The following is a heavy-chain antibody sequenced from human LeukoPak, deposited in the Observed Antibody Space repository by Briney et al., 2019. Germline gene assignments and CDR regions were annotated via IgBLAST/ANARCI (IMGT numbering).Heavy chain of an antibody. CDR2: IIPIFGTA. J-gene: IGHJ6*03. Sequence: SVKVSCKASGGTFSSYAISWVRQAPGQGLEWMGGIIPIFGTANYAQKIHGRVTITADESTSTPYMELSSLRSEDTAVYYCARGPGGGAHTNYYYYYMDVWGKGTTVTVSS. V-gene: IGHV1-69*13. CDR3: ARGPGGGAHTNYYYYYMDV. D-gene: IGHD3-16*01. CDR1: GGTFSSYA.